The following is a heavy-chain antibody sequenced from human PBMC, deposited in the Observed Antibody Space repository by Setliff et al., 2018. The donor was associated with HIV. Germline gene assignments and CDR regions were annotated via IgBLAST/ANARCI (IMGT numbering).Heavy chain of an antibody. J-gene: IGHJ4*02. Sequence: PSETLSLTCAVYGGSFSGYYWSWIRQPPGKGLEWIGEINHSGSTNYNPSLKSRVTISVDTSKNQFSLKLSSVTAADTAVYYCAREPHPTVTSYYFDYWGQGTLVTVSS. D-gene: IGHD4-4*01. CDR3: AREPHPTVTSYYFDY. CDR2: INHSGST. V-gene: IGHV4-34*01. CDR1: GGSFSGYY.